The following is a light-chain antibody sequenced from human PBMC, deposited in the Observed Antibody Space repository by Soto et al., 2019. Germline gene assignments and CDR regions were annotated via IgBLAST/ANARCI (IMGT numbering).Light chain of an antibody. V-gene: IGKV3-20*01. Sequence: EIGVKLSPVTLSLSQGERATLSCRATRSVNNFVAWYQQKPGQAPSLLISDASNRATGIPDRFTGSGSGTDFTLTIRRLEPEDFALLYCQQSAGSGSPLPSGHGRRLEI. CDR1: RSVNNF. CDR3: QQSAGSGSPLP. J-gene: IGKJ5*01. CDR2: DAS.